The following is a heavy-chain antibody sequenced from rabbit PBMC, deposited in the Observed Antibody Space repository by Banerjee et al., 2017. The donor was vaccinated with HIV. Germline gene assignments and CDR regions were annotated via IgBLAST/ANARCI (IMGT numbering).Heavy chain of an antibody. CDR2: SYAGSSGST. CDR1: GFSLSIYE. Sequence: QSLEESGGGLVQPGAFLTLTCTASGFSLSIYEMCWVRQAPGKGLEWIACSYAGSSGSTYYANWAKGRFTISKTSSTTVTLQMTSLTAADTATYFCARDLAGVIGWNFGLWGPGTLVTVS. CDR3: ARDLAGVIGWNFGL. J-gene: IGHJ6*01. D-gene: IGHD4-1*01. V-gene: IGHV1S40*01.